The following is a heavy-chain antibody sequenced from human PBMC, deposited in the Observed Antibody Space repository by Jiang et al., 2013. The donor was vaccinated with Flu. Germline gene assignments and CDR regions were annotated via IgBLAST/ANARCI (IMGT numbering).Heavy chain of an antibody. J-gene: IGHJ3*02. CDR1: YGSVTNTKW. D-gene: IGHD3-16*01. Sequence: PGLVKPSGTLSLTCGVSYGSVTNTKWWGWVRQLPGKRLEWVGEVSHSGSTNYNPSLGSRVTIIIDNFNNYFSLELTSVTAADTAVYYCARGVGGGGSSDAFDIWGQGTTVAVSS. V-gene: IGHV4-4*02. CDR3: ARGVGGGGSSDAFDI. CDR2: VSHSGST.